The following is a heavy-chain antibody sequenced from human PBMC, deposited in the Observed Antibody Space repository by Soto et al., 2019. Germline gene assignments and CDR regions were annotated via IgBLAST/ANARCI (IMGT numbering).Heavy chain of an antibody. Sequence: QVQLQESGPGLVKPSQTLSLTCTVSGGSISSGGYYWSWIRQHPGKGLEWIGYIYHSGSTYYNPSLMRGVTRSVDRSKNQFSLRLSSVTAADTAVYYCARGSYDFWGGYLGGGGGHNWFDPWGQGTLVTVSS. J-gene: IGHJ5*02. CDR1: GGSISSGGYY. CDR3: ARGSYDFWGGYLGGGGGHNWFDP. V-gene: IGHV4-31*03. CDR2: IYHSGST. D-gene: IGHD3-3*01.